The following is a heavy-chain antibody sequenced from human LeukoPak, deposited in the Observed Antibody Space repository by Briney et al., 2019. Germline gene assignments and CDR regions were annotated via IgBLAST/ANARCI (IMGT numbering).Heavy chain of an antibody. V-gene: IGHV1-69*01. J-gene: IGHJ4*02. CDR3: ARAKFGGNSYFDY. CDR1: GGTFSSYA. D-gene: IGHD4-23*01. CDR2: IIPIFGTA. Sequence: SVKVSYKASGGTFSSYAISWVRQAPGQGLEWMGGIIPIFGTANYAQKFQGRVTITADESTSTAYMELSSLRSEDTAVYYCARAKFGGNSYFDYWGQGTLVTVSS.